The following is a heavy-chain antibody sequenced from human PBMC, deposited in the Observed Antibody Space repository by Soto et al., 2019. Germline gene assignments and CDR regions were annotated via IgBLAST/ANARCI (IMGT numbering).Heavy chain of an antibody. CDR1: GGSISSGGYY. V-gene: IGHV4-31*03. CDR3: ARYTTTRPFDY. Sequence: SETLSLTCTVSGGSISSGGYYWSWIRQHPGKGLEWIGYIYYSGSTYYNPSLKSRVTISVDTSKNQFSLKLSSVTAADTAVYYCARYTTTRPFDYWGQGTLVTVSS. D-gene: IGHD4-17*01. CDR2: IYYSGST. J-gene: IGHJ4*02.